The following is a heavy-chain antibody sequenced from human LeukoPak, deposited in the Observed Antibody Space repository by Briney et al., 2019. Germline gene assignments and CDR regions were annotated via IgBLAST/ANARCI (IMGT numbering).Heavy chain of an antibody. Sequence: PGGSLRLSCAASGFTFSSYNMNWVRQAPGKGLEWVSYISSSSTIYYADSVKGRFTISRDNAKNSLYLQMNSLRAEDTAVYYCARDPYSSSSMTRDVWGQGTTVTVSS. CDR3: ARDPYSSSSMTRDV. J-gene: IGHJ6*02. D-gene: IGHD6-13*01. CDR1: GFTFSSYN. V-gene: IGHV3-48*04. CDR2: ISSSSTI.